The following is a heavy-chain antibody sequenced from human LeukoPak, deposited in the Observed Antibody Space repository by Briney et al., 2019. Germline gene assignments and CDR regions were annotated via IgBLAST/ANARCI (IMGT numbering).Heavy chain of an antibody. V-gene: IGHV3-23*01. Sequence: GGSLRLSCTASGFTFSSYPMYWVRQAPGKGLEWVSAITGSGDATYYPESMKGRFTLSRDNSKNTLYLQMNSLRAEDTAVYYCAGSRVYGYHDYWGQGTLVTVSS. CDR3: AGSRVYGYHDY. J-gene: IGHJ4*02. CDR1: GFTFSSYP. CDR2: ITGSGDAT. D-gene: IGHD5-18*01.